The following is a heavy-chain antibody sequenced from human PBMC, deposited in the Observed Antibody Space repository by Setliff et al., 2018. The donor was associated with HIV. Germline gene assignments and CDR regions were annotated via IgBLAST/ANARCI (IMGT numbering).Heavy chain of an antibody. J-gene: IGHJ4*02. CDR3: ARASPDRVATFFDY. D-gene: IGHD5-12*01. CDR2: MYYTGST. V-gene: IGHV4-39*07. CDR1: GGSTDSGSYY. Sequence: PSETLSLTCTVSGGSTDSGSYYWAWIRQPPGKGLEWIGSMYYTGSTNYNPSLKSRVTISVDTSKNQFSLKLRSVTAADTAVYYCARASPDRVATFFDYWGQGTLVTVSS.